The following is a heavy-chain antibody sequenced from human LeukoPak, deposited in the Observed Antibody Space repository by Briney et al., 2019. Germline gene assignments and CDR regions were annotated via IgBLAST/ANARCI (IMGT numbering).Heavy chain of an antibody. CDR2: IYTSGST. V-gene: IGHV4-61*02. CDR1: GGSISSGSYY. Sequence: SQTLSLTCTVSGGSISSGSYYWSWIRQPAGKGLDWIGRIYTSGSTEYNPSLKSRVTISVDTSKNQFSLKLTSVTAADTAVYYCARAYIAAAGPNWFDPWGQGTLVTVSS. D-gene: IGHD6-13*01. CDR3: ARAYIAAAGPNWFDP. J-gene: IGHJ5*02.